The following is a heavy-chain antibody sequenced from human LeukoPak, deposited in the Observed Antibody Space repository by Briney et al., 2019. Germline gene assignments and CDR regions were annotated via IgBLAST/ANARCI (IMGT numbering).Heavy chain of an antibody. CDR1: GFTFSSYG. Sequence: PGGSLRLSCAASGFTFSSYGMRWVRQAPGKGLEWVAVISYDGSNKYYADSVKGRFTTSRDNSKNTLYLQMNSLRAEDTAVYYCAKDWGCSGGSCYSVDYFDYWGQGTLVTVSS. D-gene: IGHD2-15*01. CDR3: AKDWGCSGGSCYSVDYFDY. CDR2: ISYDGSNK. J-gene: IGHJ4*02. V-gene: IGHV3-30*18.